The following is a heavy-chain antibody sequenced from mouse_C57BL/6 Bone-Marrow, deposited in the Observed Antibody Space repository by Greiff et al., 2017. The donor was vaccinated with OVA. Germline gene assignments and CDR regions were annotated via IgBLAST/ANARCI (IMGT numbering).Heavy chain of an antibody. CDR2: IDPSDSYT. CDR3: ARHGRYAMDY. Sequence: QVQLQQPGAELVMPGASVKLSCKASGYTFTSYWMHWVKQRPGQGLEWIGEIDPSDSYTNYNQKFKGKSTLTVDKSSSTAYMQFSSLTSEDSAVYYCARHGRYAMDYWGQGTSVTVSS. D-gene: IGHD1-1*02. CDR1: GYTFTSYW. V-gene: IGHV1-69*01. J-gene: IGHJ4*01.